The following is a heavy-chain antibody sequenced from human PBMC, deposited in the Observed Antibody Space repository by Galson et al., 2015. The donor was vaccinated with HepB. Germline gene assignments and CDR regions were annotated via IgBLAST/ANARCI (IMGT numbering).Heavy chain of an antibody. CDR3: AILTGYSSSRTNFDY. J-gene: IGHJ4*02. CDR1: GFTFSSYG. V-gene: IGHV3-30*03. CDR2: ISYDGSNK. D-gene: IGHD6-13*01. Sequence: SLRLSCAASGFTFSSYGMHWVRQAPGKGLEWVAVISYDGSNKYYADSVKGRFTISRDNSKNTLYLRMNSLRAEDTAVYYCAILTGYSSSRTNFDYWGQGTLVTVSS.